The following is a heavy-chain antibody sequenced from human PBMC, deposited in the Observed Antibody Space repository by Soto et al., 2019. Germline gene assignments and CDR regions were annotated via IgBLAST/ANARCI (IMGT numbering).Heavy chain of an antibody. D-gene: IGHD3-10*01. CDR3: TRSRMVRGPIGIDY. V-gene: IGHV3-49*03. CDR1: GFTFGDYA. CDR2: IRSKAYGGTT. Sequence: GGSLRLSCTASGFTFGDYAMSWFRQAPGKGLEWVGFIRSKAYGGTTEYAASVKGRFTISRDDSKSIAYLQMNSLKTEDTAVYYCTRSRMVRGPIGIDYWGQGTLVTVSS. J-gene: IGHJ4*02.